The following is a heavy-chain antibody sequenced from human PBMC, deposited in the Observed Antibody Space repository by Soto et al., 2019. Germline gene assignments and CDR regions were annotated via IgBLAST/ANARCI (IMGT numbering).Heavy chain of an antibody. CDR3: ARRLFGSGWTFDS. J-gene: IGHJ4*02. D-gene: IGHD6-19*01. CDR1: GASITTYY. CDR2: VYHTGST. V-gene: IGHV4-59*13. Sequence: SETLSLTCDVSGASITTYYWSWIRQAPGKGLEWIGNVYHTGSTDYNSSLRSRVTISVDTSKNQFSLNMNSVTAADTAVYYCARRLFGSGWTFDSWGQGALVTVSS.